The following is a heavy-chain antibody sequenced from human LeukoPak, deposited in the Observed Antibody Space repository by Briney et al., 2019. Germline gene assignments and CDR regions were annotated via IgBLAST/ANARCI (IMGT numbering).Heavy chain of an antibody. Sequence: ASVKVSCKASGYTFTGHYMHWVRQAPGQGLEWMGWINPNSVGTNYAQKFQGRVTMTRDTSISTAYMELSRLRSDDTAVYYCARDGENYGGNDFDYWGQGTLVTVSS. CDR1: GYTFTGHY. V-gene: IGHV1-2*02. CDR2: INPNSVGT. D-gene: IGHD4-23*01. CDR3: ARDGENYGGNDFDY. J-gene: IGHJ4*02.